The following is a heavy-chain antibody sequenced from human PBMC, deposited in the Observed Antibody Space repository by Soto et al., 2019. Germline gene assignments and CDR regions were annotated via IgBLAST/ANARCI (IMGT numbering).Heavy chain of an antibody. Sequence: ASVKVSCKASGYTFTSYYMHWVRQAPGQGLEWMGIINPSGGSTSYAQKFQGRVTMTRDTSTSTVYMELSSLRSEDTAVYYCARGLGDIVVVPAAKGWCAFDIWGQGTMVTVSS. V-gene: IGHV1-46*01. CDR3: ARGLGDIVVVPAAKGWCAFDI. CDR1: GYTFTSYY. J-gene: IGHJ3*02. D-gene: IGHD2-2*01. CDR2: INPSGGST.